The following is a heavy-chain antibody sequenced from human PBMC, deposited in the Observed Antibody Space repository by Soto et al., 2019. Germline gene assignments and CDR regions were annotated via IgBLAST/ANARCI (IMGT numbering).Heavy chain of an antibody. CDR1: GVSFSGYY. Sequence: SETLSLTCAVYGVSFSGYYWSWMRQPPGQGLEWIGEINHSGSTNYNPSLKSRVTISVDTSKNQFSLKLSSVTAADTAVYYCARGRIISYYGSGSYYRRGAFDIWGQGTMVT. CDR2: INHSGST. D-gene: IGHD3-10*01. CDR3: ARGRIISYYGSGSYYRRGAFDI. V-gene: IGHV4-34*01. J-gene: IGHJ3*02.